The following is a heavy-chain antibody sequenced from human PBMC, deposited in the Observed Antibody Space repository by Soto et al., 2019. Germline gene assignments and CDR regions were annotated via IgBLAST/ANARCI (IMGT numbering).Heavy chain of an antibody. CDR2: IYWDDDE. J-gene: IGHJ4*02. CDR3: EHRPRGYSYHFDC. CDR1: GFSLTTRGVG. V-gene: IGHV2-5*02. Sequence: QITLKESGPTLVKPTQTLTLTCTFSGFSLTTRGVGVGWIRQPPGKALEWLALIYWDDDEGYSPSLKSRLTIPTHTSKNQVVPTMARMDPVDTATYYCEHRPRGYSYHFDCWGQGTVVTVSS. D-gene: IGHD5-18*01.